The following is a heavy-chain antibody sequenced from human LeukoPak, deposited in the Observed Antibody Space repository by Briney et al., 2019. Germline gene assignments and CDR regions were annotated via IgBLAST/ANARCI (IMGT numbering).Heavy chain of an antibody. Sequence: SETLSLTCTVSGGSISSHHWSWIRQPPGKGLEWIGYIYYSGSTNYKPSLKSRVTISVDTSKNQFSLKLASVTAADTAVYYCARHLDIAASGTFDYWGQGTLVTVSS. CDR3: ARHLDIAASGTFDY. CDR2: IYYSGST. V-gene: IGHV4-59*08. J-gene: IGHJ4*02. CDR1: GGSISSHH. D-gene: IGHD6-13*01.